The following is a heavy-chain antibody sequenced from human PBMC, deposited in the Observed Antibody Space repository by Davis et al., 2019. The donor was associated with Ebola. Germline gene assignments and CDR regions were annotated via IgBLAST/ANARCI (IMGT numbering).Heavy chain of an antibody. D-gene: IGHD3-10*01. Sequence: SGPTLVKPTQTLTLTCTFSGFSVITTGVGVGWIRQPPGKALEWLALLYWDGTKRYSPSVKSGITITKDTSKNQVVLTMTKMDPVDTATYYCAHRHYGSGSYSFFDFWGQGALVTVSA. CDR3: AHRHYGSGSYSFFDF. V-gene: IGHV2-5*02. J-gene: IGHJ4*02. CDR1: GFSVITTGVG. CDR2: LYWDGTK.